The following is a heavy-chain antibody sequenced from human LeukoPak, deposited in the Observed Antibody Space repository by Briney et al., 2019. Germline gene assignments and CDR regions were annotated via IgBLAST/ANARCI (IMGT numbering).Heavy chain of an antibody. D-gene: IGHD3-10*01. CDR3: ARAPMVRGGDYFDY. CDR2: IWSDGSNK. V-gene: IGHV3-33*01. CDR1: GFTFSNSV. Sequence: GGSLRLSCAASGFTFSNSVIHWVRQAPGKGLEWVALIWSDGSNKYYTDSVKGRFIISRDNSKNTVYLQMDSLRAEDTAVYYCARAPMVRGGDYFDYWGQGTLVTISS. J-gene: IGHJ4*02.